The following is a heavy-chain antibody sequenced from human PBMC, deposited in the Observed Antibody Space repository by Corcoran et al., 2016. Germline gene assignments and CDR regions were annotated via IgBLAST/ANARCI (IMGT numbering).Heavy chain of an antibody. Sequence: QLQLQESGPGLVKPSETLSLTCTVSGGSISSSSYYWGWIRQPPGKGLEWIGSIYYSGSTYYNPSLKSRVTMSVDTSKNQFSLKLSSVTAADTAVYYCARGVGSSWPYYYYYGMDVWGQGTTVTVSS. CDR1: GGSISSSSYY. CDR3: ARGVGSSWPYYYYYGMDV. V-gene: IGHV4-39*07. CDR2: IYYSGST. J-gene: IGHJ6*02. D-gene: IGHD6-13*01.